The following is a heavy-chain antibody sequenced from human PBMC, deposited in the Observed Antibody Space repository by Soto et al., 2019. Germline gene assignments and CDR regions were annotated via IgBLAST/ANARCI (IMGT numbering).Heavy chain of an antibody. V-gene: IGHV3-33*01. CDR1: GFTFSSYG. Sequence: QVQLVESGGGVVQPGRSLRLSCAASGFTFSSYGMHWVRQAPGKGLEWVAVIWYDGSNKYYADSVKGRFTISRDNSKNKLYLQRNSLRAEDTAVYYCARDLGSYYGGGYYYGMDVWGQGTAVTVSS. D-gene: IGHD1-26*01. CDR3: ARDLGSYYGGGYYYGMDV. J-gene: IGHJ6*02. CDR2: IWYDGSNK.